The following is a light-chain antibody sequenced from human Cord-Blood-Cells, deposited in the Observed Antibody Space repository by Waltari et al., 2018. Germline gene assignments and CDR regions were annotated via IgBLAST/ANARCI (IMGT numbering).Light chain of an antibody. CDR3: SSYTSSSTLV. V-gene: IGLV2-14*01. CDR1: SRDVGGYNY. Sequence: QSALTHPASVSGSPGESITISCTGTSRDVGGYNYASWYQQHPGKAPKLMIYEVSNRPSGVSNRFSGSKSGNTASLTISGLQAEDEADYYCSSYTSSSTLVFGTGTKVTVL. J-gene: IGLJ1*01. CDR2: EVS.